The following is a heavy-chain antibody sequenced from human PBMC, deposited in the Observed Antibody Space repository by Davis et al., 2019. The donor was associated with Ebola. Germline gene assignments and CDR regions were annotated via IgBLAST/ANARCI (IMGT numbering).Heavy chain of an antibody. J-gene: IGHJ4*02. CDR3: AREQYYYDSSGYYGYYFDY. V-gene: IGHV3-48*02. CDR2: ISSSSSTI. Sequence: GESLKISCAASGFTFSSYSMNWVRQAPGKGLEWVSYISSSSSTIYYADSVKGRFTISRDNAKNSLYLQMNSLRDEDTAVYYCAREQYYYDSSGYYGYYFDYWGQGTLVTVSS. D-gene: IGHD3-22*01. CDR1: GFTFSSYS.